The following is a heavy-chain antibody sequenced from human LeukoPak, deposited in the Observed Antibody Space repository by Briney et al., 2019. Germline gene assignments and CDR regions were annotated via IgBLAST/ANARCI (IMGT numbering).Heavy chain of an antibody. CDR3: AGDPYRARPTYGDYFDY. CDR1: GYTFTNYA. J-gene: IGHJ4*02. Sequence: ASVKVSCKTSGYTFTNYAIHWVRQAPGQSLEWMGWIYPGNDNKKYSQKFQDRVTFTRDTSATTAFMELSSLRSEDTAVYYCAGDPYRARPTYGDYFDYWGQGTLVTVSS. V-gene: IGHV1-3*01. CDR2: IYPGNDNK. D-gene: IGHD4/OR15-4a*01.